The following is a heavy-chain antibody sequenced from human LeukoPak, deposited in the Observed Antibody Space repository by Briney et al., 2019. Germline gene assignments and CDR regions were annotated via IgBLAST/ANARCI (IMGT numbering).Heavy chain of an antibody. J-gene: IGHJ3*02. Sequence: PGWSLRLSCPASGFTLSSYAMHWVRPAPGKELECVSAISSNGGSPYYAHSVKGRFTISRDNSKNTLYLQMGSLRAEDMAVYYCARDLAAWGPLDALDIWGQETMVTVSS. CDR3: ARDLAAWGPLDALDI. D-gene: IGHD6-6*01. V-gene: IGHV3-64*01. CDR2: ISSNGGSP. CDR1: GFTLSSYA.